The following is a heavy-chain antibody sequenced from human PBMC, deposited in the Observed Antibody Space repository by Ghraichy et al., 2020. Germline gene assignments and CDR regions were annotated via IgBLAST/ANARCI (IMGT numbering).Heavy chain of an antibody. CDR1: GFTFSSYS. CDR2: ISSSSSYI. D-gene: IGHD3-22*01. J-gene: IGHJ4*02. V-gene: IGHV3-21*01. Sequence: GGSLRLSCAASGFTFSSYSMNWVRQAPGKGLEWVSSISSSSSYIYYADSVKGRFTISRDNAKNSLYLQMNSLRAEDTAVYYCARDGTPHYDSSGYLYYFDYWGQGTLVTVSS. CDR3: ARDGTPHYDSSGYLYYFDY.